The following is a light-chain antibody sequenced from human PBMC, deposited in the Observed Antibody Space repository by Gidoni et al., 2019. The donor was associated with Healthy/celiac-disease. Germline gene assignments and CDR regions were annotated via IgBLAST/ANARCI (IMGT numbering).Light chain of an antibody. J-gene: IGKJ3*01. CDR3: QQLNSYLFT. Sequence: LQFTQSPSFLSASVVDRVIIPCRASQGISRYLAWYQQKPGKAPKLLIYAASTLQSGVPSRFSGSGSGTEFTLTISSLQPEDFATYYCQQLNSYLFTFGPGTKVDIK. CDR1: QGISRY. CDR2: AAS. V-gene: IGKV1-9*01.